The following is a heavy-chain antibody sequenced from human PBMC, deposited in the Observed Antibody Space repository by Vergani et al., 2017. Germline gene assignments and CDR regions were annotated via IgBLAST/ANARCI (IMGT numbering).Heavy chain of an antibody. J-gene: IGHJ5*02. CDR2: IYSSDET. D-gene: IGHD3-10*01. Sequence: ELQLVESGGGLVQPGGSLRLSCSASGSTVSGNYMTWVRRAPGKGLDWVSRIYSSDETYYSDSVKGRVTISRDTSKNTLHLQINNLRVDDTAVYYCARGNYYGSGTYVDPWGQGTLVTVSS. CDR3: ARGNYYGSGTYVDP. CDR1: GSTVSGNY. V-gene: IGHV3-66*02.